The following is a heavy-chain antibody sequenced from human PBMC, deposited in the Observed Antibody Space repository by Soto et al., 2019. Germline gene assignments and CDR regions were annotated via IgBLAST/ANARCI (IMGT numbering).Heavy chain of an antibody. J-gene: IGHJ5*01. CDR2: IDYSGST. CDR1: GGSISSYY. Sequence: QVQLQESGPGLEKPSETLSLTCTVSGGSISSYYWSWIRQPPGKGLEWIGYIDYSGSTNYNTSLKRRVAISVDTSKNQCSLKLSSVTAADTAVYYCARHHDSWGHGTLDTVSS. CDR3: ARHHDS. V-gene: IGHV4-59*08.